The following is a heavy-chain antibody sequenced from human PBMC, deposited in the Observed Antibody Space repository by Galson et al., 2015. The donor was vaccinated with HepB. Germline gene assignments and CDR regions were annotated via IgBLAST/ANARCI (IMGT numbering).Heavy chain of an antibody. CDR1: GFTFSSYA. CDR2: ISGSGGST. V-gene: IGHV3-23*01. CDR3: AKGGNSHYYYGMDV. Sequence: SLRLSCAASGFTFSSYAMSWVRQAPGKGLEWVSAISGSGGSTYYADSVKGRFTISRDNSKNTLYLQMNSLRAEDTAVYYCAKGGNSHYYYGMDVWGQGTTVTVSS. J-gene: IGHJ6*02. D-gene: IGHD4-23*01.